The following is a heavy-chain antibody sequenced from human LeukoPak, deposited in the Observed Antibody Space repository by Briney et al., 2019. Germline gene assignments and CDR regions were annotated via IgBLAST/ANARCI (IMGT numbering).Heavy chain of an antibody. Sequence: PGGSLRLSCAAAGFNFSSYWMSWVRQAPGKGLEWVANIKQDGSEKYYVDSVKGRFTISRDNAKNSLYLQMNSLRAEDTAVYYCARDTYYYDSSGYYPSLLDYWGQGTLVTVSS. CDR1: GFNFSSYW. CDR2: IKQDGSEK. CDR3: ARDTYYYDSSGYYPSLLDY. D-gene: IGHD3-22*01. J-gene: IGHJ4*02. V-gene: IGHV3-7*01.